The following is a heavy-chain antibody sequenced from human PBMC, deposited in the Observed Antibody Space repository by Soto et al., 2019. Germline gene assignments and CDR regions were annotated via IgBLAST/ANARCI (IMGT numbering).Heavy chain of an antibody. D-gene: IGHD6-19*01. V-gene: IGHV3-9*01. CDR1: GFTFDDYA. Sequence: GGSLRLSCAASGFTFDDYAMHWVRQAPGKGLEWVSGISWNSGSIGYADSVKGRFTISRDNAKNSLYLQMNSLRAEDTALYYCAKDNEFSVAGTFDYWGQGTLVTVSS. CDR2: ISWNSGSI. CDR3: AKDNEFSVAGTFDY. J-gene: IGHJ4*02.